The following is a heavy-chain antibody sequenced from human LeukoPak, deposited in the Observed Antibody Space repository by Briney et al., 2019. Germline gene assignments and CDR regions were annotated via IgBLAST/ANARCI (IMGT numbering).Heavy chain of an antibody. CDR3: AKDYYYDSSGYPGGAFDI. Sequence: GGSLRLSCAASGFTFSSYAMSWVRQAPGKGLEWVSVISGSGGSTYYADSVKGRSTISRDNSKNTLYLQMNSLRAEDTAVYYCAKDYYYDSSGYPGGAFDIWGQGTMVTVSS. J-gene: IGHJ3*02. CDR2: ISGSGGST. CDR1: GFTFSSYA. D-gene: IGHD3-22*01. V-gene: IGHV3-23*01.